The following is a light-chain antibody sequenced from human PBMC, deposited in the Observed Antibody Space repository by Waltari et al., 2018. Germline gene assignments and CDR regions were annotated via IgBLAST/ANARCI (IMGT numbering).Light chain of an antibody. CDR3: QTWDSNVI. CDR1: TLWAQY. V-gene: IGLV3-1*01. CDR2: QVV. J-gene: IGLJ2*01. Sequence: SYDLTQPPSVSVAPGQTATITCSGQTLWAQYVSWYQLRPGQSPVMVIYQVVKRPSDTPERFSGSISGDTATLTISGTQAMDEADYYCQTWDSNVIFGGGTKLTVL.